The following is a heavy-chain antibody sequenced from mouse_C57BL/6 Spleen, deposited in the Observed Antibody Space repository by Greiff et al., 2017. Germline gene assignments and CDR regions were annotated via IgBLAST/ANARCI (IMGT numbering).Heavy chain of an antibody. CDR3: DRHFVYAMDY. CDR1: GFSFNTYA. J-gene: IGHJ4*01. Sequence: EVQGVEPGGGLVQPKGSLKLSCAASGFSFNTYALNWVRQAPGKGLEWVARISSKSNNYATYSDDSVKDRFTISRDDAEIMLYLQMHNLKAEDTAMYYCDRHFVYAMDYWGQGTSVTVSS. CDR2: ISSKSNNYAT. V-gene: IGHV10-1*01.